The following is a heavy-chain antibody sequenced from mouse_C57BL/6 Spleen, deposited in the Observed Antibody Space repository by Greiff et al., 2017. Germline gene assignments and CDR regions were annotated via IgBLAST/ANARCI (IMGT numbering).Heavy chain of an antibody. V-gene: IGHV1-54*01. Sequence: VQLQQSGAELVRPGTSVKVSCKASGYAFTNYLIEWVKQRPGQGLEWIGVINPGSGGTNYNEKFKGKATLTADKSSSTAYMQLSSLTSEDSAVYFCARSGMGYWYFDVWGTGTTVTVSS. CDR3: ARSGMGYWYFDV. CDR1: GYAFTNYL. CDR2: INPGSGGT. D-gene: IGHD2-3*01. J-gene: IGHJ1*03.